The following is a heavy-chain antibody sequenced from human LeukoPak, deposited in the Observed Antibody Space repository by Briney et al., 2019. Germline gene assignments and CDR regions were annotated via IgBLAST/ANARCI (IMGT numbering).Heavy chain of an antibody. J-gene: IGHJ4*02. V-gene: IGHV4-59*01. Sequence: SGTLSLTCAVSGGSITCYHWSWIRQSPGKELEWIGDISESGSTNYMPSLKSRVTISVDTSNQFSLKLSSVTAADTAVYYCARAGSGWYGGRLFEFWGPGALVAVSS. CDR2: ISESGST. CDR1: GGSITCYH. CDR3: ARAGSGWYGGRLFEF. D-gene: IGHD6-13*01.